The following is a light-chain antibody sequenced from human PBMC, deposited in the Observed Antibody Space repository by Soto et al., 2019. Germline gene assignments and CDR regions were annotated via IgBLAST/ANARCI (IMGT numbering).Light chain of an antibody. Sequence: EIVLTQSPGILSLSPGERATLSCRASQSVSSNYLAWHQQKFGQAPRLLIYGASSRATGIPDRFSGSGSGTDFTLTISRLEPEDFAVYYCQQYGSSPRTFGQGTKVDIK. J-gene: IGKJ1*01. CDR3: QQYGSSPRT. V-gene: IGKV3-20*01. CDR2: GAS. CDR1: QSVSSNY.